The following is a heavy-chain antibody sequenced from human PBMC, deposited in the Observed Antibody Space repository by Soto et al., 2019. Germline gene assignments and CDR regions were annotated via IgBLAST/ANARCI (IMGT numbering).Heavy chain of an antibody. J-gene: IGHJ3*02. CDR3: ARGPDYPDAFDI. CDR2: MNPNSGNT. D-gene: IGHD3-10*01. V-gene: IGHV1-8*01. Sequence: ASVKVSCKASGYTFTSYDINWVRQATGQGLEWMGWMNPNSGNTGYAQKFQGRVTMTRNTSISTAYMELSSLRSEDTAVYYCARGPDYPDAFDICGQGTMVTVSS. CDR1: GYTFTSYD.